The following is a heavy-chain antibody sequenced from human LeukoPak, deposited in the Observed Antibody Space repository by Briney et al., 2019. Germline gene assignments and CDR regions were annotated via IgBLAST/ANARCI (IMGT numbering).Heavy chain of an antibody. Sequence: GGSLRLSCAASGFTFSSYWMHCVRHAPGKGLVWVSRINTDGSSTIYADSVKGRFTISRDNAKNTLYLQMNSLRAEDTAIYYCARVAGGAFDSWGHGALVTVSS. J-gene: IGHJ4*01. CDR3: ARVAGGAFDS. V-gene: IGHV3-74*01. D-gene: IGHD3-10*01. CDR1: GFTFSSYW. CDR2: INTDGSST.